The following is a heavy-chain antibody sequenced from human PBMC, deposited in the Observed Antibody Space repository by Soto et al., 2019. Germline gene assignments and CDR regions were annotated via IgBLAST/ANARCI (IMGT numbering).Heavy chain of an antibody. CDR1: GGSINSDY. V-gene: IGHV4-59*12. CDR2: IYNSGST. J-gene: IGHJ4*02. CDR3: ARESHRTSSSWHSFDY. Sequence: ASETLSLTCTVSGGSINSDYWSWIRQPPGKALEWIGYIYNSGSTNYNPSLKSRVTISVDTSKNQFSLKLNSVTAADTAVYYCARESHRTSSSWHSFDYWGQGTLVTVSS. D-gene: IGHD6-13*01.